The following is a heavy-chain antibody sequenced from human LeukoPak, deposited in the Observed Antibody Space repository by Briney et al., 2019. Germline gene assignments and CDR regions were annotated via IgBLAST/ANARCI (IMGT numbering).Heavy chain of an antibody. V-gene: IGHV1-18*01. Sequence: ASVKVSCKASGYTFTSYGISWVRQAPGQGLEWVGWISAYNGDTNYAQKLQGRVTMTTDTSTSTAYMELRSLRSDDTAVYYCARGKCSSTSCYWRDDYWGQGTLVTVSS. CDR2: ISAYNGDT. CDR3: ARGKCSSTSCYWRDDY. CDR1: GYTFTSYG. J-gene: IGHJ4*02. D-gene: IGHD2-2*01.